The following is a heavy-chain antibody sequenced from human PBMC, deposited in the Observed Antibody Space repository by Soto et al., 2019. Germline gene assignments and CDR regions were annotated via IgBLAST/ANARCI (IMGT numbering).Heavy chain of an antibody. CDR2: ISGSGGST. V-gene: IGHV3-23*01. J-gene: IGHJ6*02. Sequence: EVQLLESGGGLVQPGGSLRLSCAASGFTFSSYAMSWVRQAPGKGLEWVSAISGSGGSTYYADSVKGRFTISRDNSKNTLYLQMNSLRAEDTAVYYCASSWGWGDGMDVWGQGTTVTVSS. D-gene: IGHD6-13*01. CDR3: ASSWGWGDGMDV. CDR1: GFTFSSYA.